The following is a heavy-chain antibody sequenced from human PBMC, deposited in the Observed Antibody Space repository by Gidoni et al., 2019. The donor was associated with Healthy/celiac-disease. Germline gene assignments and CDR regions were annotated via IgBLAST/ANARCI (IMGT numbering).Heavy chain of an antibody. J-gene: IGHJ1*01. CDR2: ISGSGGST. D-gene: IGHD2-2*01. CDR3: AWGIVVVPAVTIGPTEYFQH. CDR1: GVTFSSYA. Sequence: EVQLLASGGGLVQPGGSLRLSCAASGVTFSSYAMSWVRQAPGKGLEWFSAISGSGGSTYCADSVKGRFTISRDNSKNTLYLQMNSLRAEDTAVYYCAWGIVVVPAVTIGPTEYFQHWGQGTLVTVSS. V-gene: IGHV3-23*01.